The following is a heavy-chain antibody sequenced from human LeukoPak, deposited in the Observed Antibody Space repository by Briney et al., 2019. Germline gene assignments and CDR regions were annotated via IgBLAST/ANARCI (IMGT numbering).Heavy chain of an antibody. CDR1: GFTVSSNY. Sequence: GGSLRLSCAASGFTVSSNYMSWVRQAPGKGLEWVSVIYSGGSTYYADSVKGRFTISRDNSKNTLYLQMNSLRAEDTAVYYCARGSGPSSWFPIFDSWGQGALVTVSS. V-gene: IGHV3-53*01. D-gene: IGHD6-13*01. J-gene: IGHJ4*02. CDR2: IYSGGST. CDR3: ARGSGPSSWFPIFDS.